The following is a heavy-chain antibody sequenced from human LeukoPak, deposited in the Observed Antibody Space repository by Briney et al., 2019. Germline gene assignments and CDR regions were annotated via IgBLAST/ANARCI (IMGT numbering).Heavy chain of an antibody. CDR3: ARGGRYCSSTSCYGNWFDP. J-gene: IGHJ5*02. CDR2: IYYSGST. CDR1: GGSISSGGYY. V-gene: IGHV4-31*03. Sequence: SETLSLTCTVSGGSISSGGYYWSWIRQHPGKGLEWIGYIYYSGSTYYNPSLKSRDTISVDTSKNQFSLKLSSVTAADTAVYYCARGGRYCSSTSCYGNWFDPWGQGTLVTVSS. D-gene: IGHD2-2*01.